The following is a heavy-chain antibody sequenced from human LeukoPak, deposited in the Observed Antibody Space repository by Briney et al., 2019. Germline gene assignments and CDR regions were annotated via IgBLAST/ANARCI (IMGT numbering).Heavy chain of an antibody. CDR1: GFTFSSYG. J-gene: IGHJ6*03. CDR3: AKDGQVDGSGSYYKHYYYYMDV. CDR2: ISGSGGST. D-gene: IGHD3-10*01. V-gene: IGHV3-23*01. Sequence: GGSLRLSCAASGFTFSSYGMSWVRQAPGKGLEWVSAISGSGGSTYYADSVKGRFTISRDNSKNTLYLQMNSLRAEDTAVYYCAKDGQVDGSGSYYKHYYYYMDVWGKGTTVTISS.